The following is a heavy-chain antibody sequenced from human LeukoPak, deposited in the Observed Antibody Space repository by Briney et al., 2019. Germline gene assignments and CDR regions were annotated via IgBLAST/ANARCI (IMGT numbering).Heavy chain of an antibody. J-gene: IGHJ4*02. V-gene: IGHV3-30*02. CDR1: GFTFSSYG. D-gene: IGHD4-17*01. Sequence: GGSLRLSCAASGFTFSSYGMHWVRQAPGKGLEWVAFIRYDGSNKYYADSVKRRFTISRDNSKNTLYLQMNSLRAEDTAVYYCAKVKGRYGDYGFDYWGQGTLVTVSS. CDR2: IRYDGSNK. CDR3: AKVKGRYGDYGFDY.